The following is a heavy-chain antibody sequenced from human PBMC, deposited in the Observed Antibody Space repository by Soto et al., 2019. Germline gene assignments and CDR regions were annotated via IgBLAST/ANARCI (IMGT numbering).Heavy chain of an antibody. CDR2: IYYSGST. CDR3: AREFDCSSSSCYVGGNWFDP. Sequence: QVQLQESGPGLVKPSQTLSLTCTVSGGSISSGGYYWSWIRQHPGKGLEWIGYIYYSGSTYYNPSLKSRVTIAVDTAKNQFSLKLGSVTAADTAGDYCAREFDCSSSSCYVGGNWFDPWGQGTLVTVSS. CDR1: GGSISSGGYY. J-gene: IGHJ5*02. D-gene: IGHD2-2*01. V-gene: IGHV4-31*03.